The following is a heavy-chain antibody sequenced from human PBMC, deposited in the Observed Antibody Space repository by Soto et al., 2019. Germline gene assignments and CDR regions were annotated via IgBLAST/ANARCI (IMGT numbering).Heavy chain of an antibody. D-gene: IGHD2-2*01. CDR1: GYTFTSYG. CDR3: ARDHTERYCISTSCYEGWFDP. Sequence: QVQLVQSGAEVKKPGASVKVSCKASGYTFTSYGISWVRQAPGQGLEWMGWISAYNGNTNYAQKLQGRVTMTTDTSTSTAYMELRSLRSDDTAVYYGARDHTERYCISTSCYEGWFDPWGQGTLVTVSS. J-gene: IGHJ5*02. V-gene: IGHV1-18*01. CDR2: ISAYNGNT.